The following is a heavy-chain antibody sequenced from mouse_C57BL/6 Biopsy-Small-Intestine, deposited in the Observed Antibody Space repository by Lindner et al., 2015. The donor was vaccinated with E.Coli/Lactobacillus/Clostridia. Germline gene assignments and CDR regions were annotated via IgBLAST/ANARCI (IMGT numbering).Heavy chain of an antibody. D-gene: IGHD1-1*01. CDR3: ARDGTGSSYWYFDV. Sequence: VQLQESGGGLVKPGGSLKLSCAASGFTFSSYAMSWVRQTPEKRLEWVATISDGGSYTYYPDNVKGRFTISRDNAKNNLYLQMSHLKSEDTAMYYCARDGTGSSYWYFDVWGTGTTVTASS. CDR1: GFTFSSYA. J-gene: IGHJ1*03. V-gene: IGHV5-4*01. CDR2: ISDGGSYT.